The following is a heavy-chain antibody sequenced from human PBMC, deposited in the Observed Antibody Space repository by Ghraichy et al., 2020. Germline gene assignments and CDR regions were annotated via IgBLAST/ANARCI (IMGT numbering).Heavy chain of an antibody. V-gene: IGHV3-21*01. CDR3: AREPPAPAAGYYYYGMDV. CDR2: ISSSSSYI. Sequence: GGSLRLSCAASGFTFSSYSMNWVRQAPGKGLEWVSSISSSSSYIYYADSVKGRFTISRDNAKNSLYLQMNSLRAEDTAVYYCAREPPAPAAGYYYYGMDVWGQGTTVTVSS. D-gene: IGHD6-13*01. J-gene: IGHJ6*02. CDR1: GFTFSSYS.